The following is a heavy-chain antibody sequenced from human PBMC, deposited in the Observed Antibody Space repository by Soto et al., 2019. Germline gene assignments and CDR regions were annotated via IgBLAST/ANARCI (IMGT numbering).Heavy chain of an antibody. V-gene: IGHV3-23*01. J-gene: IGHJ5*02. CDR3: AGPRSPEGWFAR. D-gene: IGHD3-10*01. CDR2: VTVTGCST. Sequence: TCIRQKPGKGLEWVSTVTVTGCSTYYADSVKGRFTISRDRSNYTVSLLLNSLRVEDTAIYYCAGPRSPEGWFARWGHGTLVTISS.